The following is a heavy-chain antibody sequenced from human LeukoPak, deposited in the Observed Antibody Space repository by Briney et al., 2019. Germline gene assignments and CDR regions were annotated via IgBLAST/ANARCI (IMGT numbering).Heavy chain of an antibody. V-gene: IGHV2-5*02. CDR2: IHWDDDK. J-gene: IGHJ3*01. CDR1: GFSLSNSEVG. D-gene: IGHD3-22*01. Sequence: KVSGPTLVKPSQTLTLTCSFSGFSLSNSEVGVGWIRQPPGKALEWLAVIHWDDDKRFSRSLKSRLTITKDTARNQEVLTLSNLDPVDTATYHCARTRSSGHYDAFDVWGQGTMVTVSS. CDR3: ARTRSSGHYDAFDV.